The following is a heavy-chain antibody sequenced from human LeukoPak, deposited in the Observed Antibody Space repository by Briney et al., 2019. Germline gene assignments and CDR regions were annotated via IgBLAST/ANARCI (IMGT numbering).Heavy chain of an antibody. CDR3: ARTYSSSWYDAFDI. CDR1: GFTFSSYG. V-gene: IGHV3-30*03. J-gene: IGHJ3*02. CDR2: ISYDGSNT. D-gene: IGHD6-13*01. Sequence: PGGSLRLSCAASGFTFSSYGMHWVRQAPGKGLEWVAVISYDGSNTYYADSVKGRFTISRDNFKNTLYLQMNSLRAEDTAVYYCARTYSSSWYDAFDIWGQGTMVTVSS.